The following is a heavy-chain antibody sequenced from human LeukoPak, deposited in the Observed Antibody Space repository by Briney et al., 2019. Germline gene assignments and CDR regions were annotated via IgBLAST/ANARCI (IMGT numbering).Heavy chain of an antibody. J-gene: IGHJ5*02. CDR3: ARDDGGYSGRYSWFDP. CDR1: GYTFTSYY. V-gene: IGHV1-46*01. Sequence: GASVKVSCKASGYTFTSYYMHWVRQAPGQGLEWMGVITPSGGGTSYAQKFQGGVTMTRDTSTSTLYMELSSLRSEDTAVYYCARDDGGYSGRYSWFDPWGQGTLVTVSS. D-gene: IGHD1-26*01. CDR2: ITPSGGGT.